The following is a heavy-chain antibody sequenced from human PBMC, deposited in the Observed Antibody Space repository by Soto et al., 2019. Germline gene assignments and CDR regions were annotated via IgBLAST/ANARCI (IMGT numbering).Heavy chain of an antibody. Sequence: PSETLSLTCTVSGGSISSYYWSWIRQPPGKGLEWIGYIYYSGSTNYNPSLKSRVTISVDTSKNQFSLKLGSVTAADTAVYYCASAELNYDSSGYYYWGQGTLVTVSS. V-gene: IGHV4-59*12. CDR3: ASAELNYDSSGYYY. D-gene: IGHD3-22*01. CDR1: GGSISSYY. CDR2: IYYSGST. J-gene: IGHJ4*02.